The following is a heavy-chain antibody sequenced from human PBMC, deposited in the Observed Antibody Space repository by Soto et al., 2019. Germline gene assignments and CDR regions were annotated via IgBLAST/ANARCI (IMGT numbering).Heavy chain of an antibody. CDR2: IYYSGST. D-gene: IGHD1-26*01. J-gene: IGHJ6*02. V-gene: IGHV4-39*01. Sequence: QLQLQESGPGLVKPSETLSLTCTVSGGSISSSSYYWGWIRQPPGKGLEWIGSIYYSGSTYYNPSLKSRVTISVDTSKNQFSLKLSSVTAADTAVYYCASGTVVGASREYYYYGMDVWGQGTTVTVSS. CDR1: GGSISSSSYY. CDR3: ASGTVVGASREYYYYGMDV.